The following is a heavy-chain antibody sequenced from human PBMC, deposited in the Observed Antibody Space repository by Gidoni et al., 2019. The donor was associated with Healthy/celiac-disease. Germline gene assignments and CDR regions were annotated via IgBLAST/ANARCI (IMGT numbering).Heavy chain of an antibody. CDR3: ARGFGGGGAWYFDY. J-gene: IGHJ4*02. Sequence: QVQLVQSGAEVKKPGSSVKVSCKVSGGTFSSYAISWVRQAPGQGLEWMGGIIPIFGTANYAQKFQGRVTITADESTSTAYMELSSLRSEDTAVYYCARGFGGGGAWYFDYWGQGTLVTVSS. CDR1: GGTFSSYA. D-gene: IGHD3-10*01. V-gene: IGHV1-69*01. CDR2: IIPIFGTA.